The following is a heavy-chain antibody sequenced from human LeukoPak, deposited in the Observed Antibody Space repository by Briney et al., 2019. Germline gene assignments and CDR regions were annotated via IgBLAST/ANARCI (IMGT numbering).Heavy chain of an antibody. CDR3: ASGASAFDY. D-gene: IGHD3-16*01. V-gene: IGHV1-2*02. CDR2: INPNSGGT. J-gene: IGHJ4*02. CDR1: RYTFTDYY. Sequence: ASVKVSCKASRYTFTDYYMHWLRQAPGQGLEWMGWINPNSGGTNYAQKFQGRVTMTRDTSIRTAYMELSSLRSDDTAMYYCASGASAFDYWGQGTLVTVSS.